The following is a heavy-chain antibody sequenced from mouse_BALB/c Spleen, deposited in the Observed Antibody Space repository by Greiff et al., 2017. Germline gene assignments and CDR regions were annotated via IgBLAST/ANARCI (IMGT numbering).Heavy chain of an antibody. CDR2: IWAGGST. V-gene: IGHV2-9*02. J-gene: IGHJ4*01. D-gene: IGHD2-2*01. CDR3: ARGVLWLRRTADPYYYAMDY. Sequence: QVQLKESGPGLVAPSQSLSITCTVSGFSLTSYGVHWVRQPPGKGLEWLGVIWAGGSTNYNSALMSRLSISKDNSKSQVFLKMNSLQTDDTAMYYCARGVLWLRRTADPYYYAMDYWGQGTSVTVSS. CDR1: GFSLTSYG.